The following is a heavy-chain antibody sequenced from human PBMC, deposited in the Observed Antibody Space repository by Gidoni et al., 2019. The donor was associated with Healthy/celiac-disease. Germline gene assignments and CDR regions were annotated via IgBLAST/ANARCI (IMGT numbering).Heavy chain of an antibody. J-gene: IGHJ4*02. CDR2: IYYSGST. CDR3: ARYYYDSSGPWGFDY. D-gene: IGHD3-22*01. V-gene: IGHV4-39*01. CDR1: GGSISSSSYY. Sequence: QLQLQESGPGLVKPSETLSLTCTVSGGSISSSSYYWGWIRQPPGKGLEWIGSIYYSGSTYYNPSLKSRVTISVDTSKNQFSLKLSSVTAADTAVYYCARYYYDSSGPWGFDYWGQGTLVTVSS.